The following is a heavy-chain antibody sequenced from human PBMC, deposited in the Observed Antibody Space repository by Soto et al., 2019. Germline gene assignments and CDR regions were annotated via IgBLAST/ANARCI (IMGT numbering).Heavy chain of an antibody. CDR1: GYTFTSYA. Sequence: ASVKVSCKASGYTFTSYAMHWVRQAPGQRLEWMGWINAGNGNTKYSQKFQGRLTMTTDTSTSTAYMDLGSLTSGDTAVYYCAMVDNYVTPTPQDVWGQGTTVTVSS. J-gene: IGHJ6*02. CDR2: INAGNGNT. V-gene: IGHV1-3*01. CDR3: AMVDNYVTPTPQDV. D-gene: IGHD3-16*01.